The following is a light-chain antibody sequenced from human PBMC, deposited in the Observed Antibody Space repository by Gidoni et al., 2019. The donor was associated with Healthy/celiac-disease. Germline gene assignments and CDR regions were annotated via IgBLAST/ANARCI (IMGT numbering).Light chain of an antibody. Sequence: DIQMTQSPSSLSASVGDRVTTTCRASQSISSYLNWYQQKPGKAPKLLIYAASSLQSGVPSRFSGSGSGTDFTLTISSLQPEDFATYYCQQSYSTLTFXGXTKVXIK. CDR3: QQSYSTLT. CDR2: AAS. CDR1: QSISSY. J-gene: IGKJ4*01. V-gene: IGKV1-39*01.